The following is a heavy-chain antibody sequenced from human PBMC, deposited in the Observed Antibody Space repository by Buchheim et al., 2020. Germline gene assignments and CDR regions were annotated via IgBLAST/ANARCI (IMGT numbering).Heavy chain of an antibody. CDR1: GYTFTGYY. V-gene: IGHV1-2*02. Sequence: QVQLVQSGAEVKKPGASVKVSCKASGYTFTGYYMHWVRQAPGQGLEWMGWINPNSGGTNYAQKFQGRVTMTRDPSISTAYMELSRLRSDDTAVYYCARDRGYDFWSGYPIFGYYYYGMDVWGQGTT. D-gene: IGHD3-3*01. CDR2: INPNSGGT. CDR3: ARDRGYDFWSGYPIFGYYYYGMDV. J-gene: IGHJ6*02.